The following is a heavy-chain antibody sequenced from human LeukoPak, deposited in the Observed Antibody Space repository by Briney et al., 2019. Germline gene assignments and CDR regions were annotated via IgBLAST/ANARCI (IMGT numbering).Heavy chain of an antibody. J-gene: IGHJ4*02. V-gene: IGHV3-30*18. CDR2: ISYDGSNE. Sequence: GRSLRLSCEASGFTFSSYGMHWVRQAPGKGLEWVALISYDGSNEYYGDSVKGRSTISRDNSKKTLYLQRNSLGAEETAVYYCAKDQGYTYGLSFDYWGEGTLVTVS. CDR1: GFTFSSYG. CDR3: AKDQGYTYGLSFDY. D-gene: IGHD5-18*01.